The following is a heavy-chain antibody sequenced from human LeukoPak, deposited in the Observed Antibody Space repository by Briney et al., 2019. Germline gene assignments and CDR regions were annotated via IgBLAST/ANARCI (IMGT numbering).Heavy chain of an antibody. J-gene: IGHJ4*02. CDR1: GFSFTGYF. CDR2: INPSGGST. D-gene: IGHD4-11*01. CDR3: ARVTPDYSNYGY. Sequence: GASVKVSCKASGFSFTGYFMHWVRQAPGQGLEWMGIINPSGGSTSYAQKFQGRVTMTRDTSTSTVYMELSSLRSEDTAVYYCARVTPDYSNYGYWGQGTLVTVSS. V-gene: IGHV1-46*03.